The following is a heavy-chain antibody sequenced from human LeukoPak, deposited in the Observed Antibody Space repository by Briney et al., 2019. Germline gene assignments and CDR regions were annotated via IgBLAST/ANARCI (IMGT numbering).Heavy chain of an antibody. CDR1: GFIFSNYG. Sequence: PGGSLRLSCAASGFIFSNYGMHWVRQAPGKGLEYVSSINSNGDNTYYADSVRGRFTISRDNSKNMLYLQMGSLTTEDTAVFYCARDSGRAQGWFGPWGQGTLVTVSS. CDR2: INSNGDNT. V-gene: IGHV3-64*02. CDR3: ARDSGRAQGWFGP. D-gene: IGHD5-12*01. J-gene: IGHJ5*02.